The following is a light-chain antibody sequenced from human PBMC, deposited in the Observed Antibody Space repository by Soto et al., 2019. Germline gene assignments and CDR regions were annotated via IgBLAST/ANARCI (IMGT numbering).Light chain of an antibody. CDR2: GAS. J-gene: IGKJ5*01. V-gene: IGKV3-20*01. CDR3: QQSDSTFIT. CDR1: QFVSSTY. Sequence: EVVLTQSPVTLSLSPGARVTLSCRASQFVSSTYLAWYQQRPGQAPRLLIYGASSRATGIPDRFSGSGSGTDFTLTISSLQPEDFATYYCQQSDSTFITFGQGTRLE.